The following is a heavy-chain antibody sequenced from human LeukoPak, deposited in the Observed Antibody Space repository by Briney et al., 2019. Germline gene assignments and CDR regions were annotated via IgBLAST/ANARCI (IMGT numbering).Heavy chain of an antibody. CDR3: ANRISGSSS. D-gene: IGHD3-10*01. V-gene: IGHV3-23*01. Sequence: PGGSLRLSCAASGFTFSTYAMSRIRQAPGKGLEWVSAISSGGGNTDYADSVKGRFTISRDNSKNTVFLQMNSLRAEDTGVYYCANRISGSSSWGQGTLVTVSS. J-gene: IGHJ5*02. CDR1: GFTFSTYA. CDR2: ISSGGGNT.